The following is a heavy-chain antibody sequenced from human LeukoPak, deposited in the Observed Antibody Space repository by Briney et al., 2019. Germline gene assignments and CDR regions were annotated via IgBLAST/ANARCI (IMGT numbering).Heavy chain of an antibody. CDR1: GVSFSSYYYY. CDR2: IYYSGSI. Sequence: PGETLSLTCAASGVSFSSYYYYWVRIPQPPGKGLEWVRSIYYSGSIYYNSFLESRATISVDASKNQFSLKLGSVTAADTAVYYCASPVGDIFGHKGLGIWGQGTMVTVSS. CDR3: ASPVGDIFGHKGLGI. V-gene: IGHV4-39*01. D-gene: IGHD3-3*02. J-gene: IGHJ3*02.